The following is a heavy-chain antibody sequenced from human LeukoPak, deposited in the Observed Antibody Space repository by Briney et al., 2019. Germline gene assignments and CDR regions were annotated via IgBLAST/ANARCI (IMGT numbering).Heavy chain of an antibody. CDR1: GFFFSDSA. V-gene: IGHV3-23*01. CDR2: TTGLGDNT. D-gene: IGHD1-26*01. CDR3: TRDVTEYVGACAD. Sequence: GGSLRLSCAASGFFFSDSAVAWVRPAPGKGLEWVSTTTGLGDNTHYADSVKGRFSFSRDNSKNPLYLQMNNLGVDDRAVYYCTRDVTEYVGACADWGQGTLVTVSS. J-gene: IGHJ4*02.